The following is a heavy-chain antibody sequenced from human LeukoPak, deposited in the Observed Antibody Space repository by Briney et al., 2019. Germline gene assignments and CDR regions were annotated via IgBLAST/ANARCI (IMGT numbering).Heavy chain of an antibody. CDR2: IWYDGSNK. Sequence: GGSLRPSCAASGFTFSSYGMHWVRQAPGKGLEWVAVIWYDGSNKYYADSVKGRFTISRDNSKNTLYLQMNSLRAEDTAVYYCARDRTTSGDNWFDPWGQGTLVTVSS. D-gene: IGHD1/OR15-1a*01. CDR3: ARDRTTSGDNWFDP. CDR1: GFTFSSYG. J-gene: IGHJ5*02. V-gene: IGHV3-33*01.